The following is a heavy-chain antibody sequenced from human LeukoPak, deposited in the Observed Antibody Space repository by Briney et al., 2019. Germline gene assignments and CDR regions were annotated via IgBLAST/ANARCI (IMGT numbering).Heavy chain of an antibody. CDR3: ARVLYSNGLYGFLAY. V-gene: IGHV4-59*01. D-gene: IGHD6-19*01. CDR1: GGAISTFF. J-gene: IGHJ4*02. Sequence: SSETLSPTRTVSGGAISTFFWSGIGQPPGKGLEWIGYISYSGSTDYNPSLKSRVTMSVDTSKNQISLNLTSVTAADTAVYYCARVLYSNGLYGFLAYWGQGVLVTVSS. CDR2: ISYSGST.